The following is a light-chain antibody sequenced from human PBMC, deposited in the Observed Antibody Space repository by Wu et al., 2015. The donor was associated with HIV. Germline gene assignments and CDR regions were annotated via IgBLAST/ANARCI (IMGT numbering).Light chain of an antibody. CDR1: QSVSSK. CDR2: DAS. Sequence: LAVTQSPATLSVFLGERATLSCRASQSVSSKFAWYQQKPGQAPRLLIYDASTRAPGIPARFSGSGSGTEFALTINNIQSEDFAVYFCQQYYDWPPVTFGGGTKVEIK. J-gene: IGKJ4*01. CDR3: QQYYDWPPVT. V-gene: IGKV3-15*01.